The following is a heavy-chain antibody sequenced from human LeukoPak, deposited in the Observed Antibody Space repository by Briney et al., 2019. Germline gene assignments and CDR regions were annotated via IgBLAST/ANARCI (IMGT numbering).Heavy chain of an antibody. D-gene: IGHD6-13*01. CDR3: ARDWSSWSFDY. V-gene: IGHV4-4*07. Sequence: SETLSLTCTVSSGSISSSYWSWLRHPAGKGLEWIGHISTSGSTNSNPSLKSRVTMSVDTSKKQFSLKLYSVTAADTAVYYCARDWSSWSFDYWGQGTLVTVSS. CDR2: ISTSGST. CDR1: SGSISSSY. J-gene: IGHJ4*02.